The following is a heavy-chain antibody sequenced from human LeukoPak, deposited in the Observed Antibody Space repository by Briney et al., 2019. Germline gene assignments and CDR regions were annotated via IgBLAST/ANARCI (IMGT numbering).Heavy chain of an antibody. CDR1: GGSISSYY. V-gene: IGHV4-4*07. D-gene: IGHD6-19*01. Sequence: SETLSLTCTVSGGSISSYYWSWIRQPAGKGLEWIGRIYTSGSTNYNPSLKSRVTMSVDTSKNQFSLKLSSVTAADTAVYYCARGQKRSGWYWPSNYWGQGTLVTVSS. CDR3: ARGQKRSGWYWPSNY. J-gene: IGHJ4*02. CDR2: IYTSGST.